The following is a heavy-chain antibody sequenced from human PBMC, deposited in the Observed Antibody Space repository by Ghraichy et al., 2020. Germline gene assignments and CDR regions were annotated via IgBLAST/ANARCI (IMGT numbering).Heavy chain of an antibody. D-gene: IGHD2-15*01. CDR2: ISGSGGST. CDR1: GFTFSSYA. CDR3: AKSALTLNRYCSGGSCARGAFDI. J-gene: IGHJ3*02. V-gene: IGHV3-23*01. Sequence: GESLNISCAASGFTFSSYAMSWVRQAPGKGLEWVSAISGSGGSTYYADSVKGRFTISRDNSKNTLYLQMNSLRAEDTAVYYCAKSALTLNRYCSGGSCARGAFDIWGQGTMVTVSS.